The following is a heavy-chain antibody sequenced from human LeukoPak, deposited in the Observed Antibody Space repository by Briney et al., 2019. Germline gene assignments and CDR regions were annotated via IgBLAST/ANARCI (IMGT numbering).Heavy chain of an antibody. D-gene: IGHD2-8*01. CDR2: INPNSGGT. J-gene: IGHJ4*02. Sequence: ASVKVSCKASGYTFTGYYMHWVRQAPGQGLEWMGWINPNSGGTNYAQKFQGRVTMTRGTSISTAYMELSRLRSDDTAVYYCARDGGYCTNGVCYTDFDYWGQGTLVPVSS. CDR1: GYTFTGYY. V-gene: IGHV1-2*02. CDR3: ARDGGYCTNGVCYTDFDY.